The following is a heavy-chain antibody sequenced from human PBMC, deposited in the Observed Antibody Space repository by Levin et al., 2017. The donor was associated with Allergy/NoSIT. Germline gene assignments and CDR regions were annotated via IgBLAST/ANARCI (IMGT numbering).Heavy chain of an antibody. D-gene: IGHD6-19*01. V-gene: IGHV3-30*04. CDR2: TSFDGTDK. Sequence: GGSLRLSCAASGFTFSTSSMHWVRQAPGKGLEWVATTSFDGTDKTYTDSVKGRFSVSRDNSKTTVSLQMTGLTVEDTAVYYCAGGRSYGTGWHEYFQNWGQGTLVTVSS. CDR1: GFTFSTSS. CDR3: AGGRSYGTGWHEYFQN. J-gene: IGHJ1*01.